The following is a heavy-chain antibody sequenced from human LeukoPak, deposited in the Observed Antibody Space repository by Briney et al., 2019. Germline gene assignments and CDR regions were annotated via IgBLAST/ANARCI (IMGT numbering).Heavy chain of an antibody. V-gene: IGHV4-59*01. Sequence: SETLSLTCTVSGGSISSYYWSWIRQPPGKGLEWIGYIYYSGSTTYNPSPKSRVTISVDTSKNQFSLKLSSVTAADTAVYYGARGGSSSWTFDYWGQGTLVTVSS. CDR3: ARGGSSSWTFDY. D-gene: IGHD6-13*01. CDR1: GGSISSYY. J-gene: IGHJ4*02. CDR2: IYYSGST.